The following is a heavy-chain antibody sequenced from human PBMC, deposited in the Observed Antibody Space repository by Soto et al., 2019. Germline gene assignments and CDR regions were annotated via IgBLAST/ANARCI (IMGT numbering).Heavy chain of an antibody. CDR3: ARVWGGAFDI. V-gene: IGHV4-31*03. J-gene: IGHJ3*02. D-gene: IGHD3-10*01. CDR1: GGSISSGGYY. Sequence: PSETLSLTCTVSGGSISSGGYYWSWIRQHPGKGLEWIGYIYYSGSTYYNPSLKSRVTISVETSKNQFSLKLSSVTAADAAVYYCARVWGGAFDIWGQGTMVTVSS. CDR2: IYYSGST.